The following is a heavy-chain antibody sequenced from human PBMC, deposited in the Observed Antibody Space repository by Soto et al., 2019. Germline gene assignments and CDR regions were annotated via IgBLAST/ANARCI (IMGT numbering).Heavy chain of an antibody. CDR1: GGSISSYY. Sequence: SETLSLTCTVSGGSISSYYWSWIRQPPGKGLEWIGYIYYSGSTNYNPSLKSRVTISIDTSQNQFSLKLTSVTAADTAVYYCARSLPTPVFFTSTAINWFDPWGQGTLVTVSS. V-gene: IGHV4-59*01. CDR2: IYYSGST. CDR3: ARSLPTPVFFTSTAINWFDP. J-gene: IGHJ5*02. D-gene: IGHD3-16*01.